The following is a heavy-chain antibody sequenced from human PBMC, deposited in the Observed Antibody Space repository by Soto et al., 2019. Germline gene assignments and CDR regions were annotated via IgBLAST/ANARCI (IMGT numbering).Heavy chain of an antibody. CDR1: GESFSGYY. Sequence: QVQLQQWGAGLLKPSETLSLTCAVYGESFSGYYWSWIRQPPGKGLEWIGEINHSGSTNYKPSLKSRVTISIDTSKNQFSLKLSSVTAADTAIYYCARGGDWMRNWGQGTLVTVSS. J-gene: IGHJ4*02. V-gene: IGHV4-34*01. CDR3: ARGGDWMRN. CDR2: INHSGST. D-gene: IGHD2-21*02.